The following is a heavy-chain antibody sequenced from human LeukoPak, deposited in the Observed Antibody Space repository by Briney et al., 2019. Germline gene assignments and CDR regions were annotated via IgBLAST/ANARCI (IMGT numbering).Heavy chain of an antibody. CDR3: ARDPMSRYCSGGSCYGGAFDI. CDR2: ISWNSGSI. J-gene: IGHJ3*02. V-gene: IGHV3-9*01. D-gene: IGHD2-15*01. CDR1: GFTFDDYA. Sequence: PGGSLRLSCAASGFTFDDYAMHWVRQAPGKGLEWVSGISWNSGSIGYADSVKGRFTISRDNAKNSLYLQMNSLRAEDTAVYYCARDPMSRYCSGGSCYGGAFDIWGQGTMVTVSS.